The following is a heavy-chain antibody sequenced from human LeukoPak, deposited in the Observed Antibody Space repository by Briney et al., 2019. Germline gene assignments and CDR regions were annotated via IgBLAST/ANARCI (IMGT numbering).Heavy chain of an antibody. Sequence: GGSLRLSCAASGSTFSNAWMSWVRQAPGKGLEWVGRIKSKTDGGTTDYAAPVKGRFTISRDDSKNTLYLQMNSLKTEDTAVYYCTTGGIVGATRVDYWGQGTLVTVSS. CDR2: IKSKTDGGTT. CDR1: GSTFSNAW. CDR3: TTGGIVGATRVDY. J-gene: IGHJ4*02. D-gene: IGHD1-26*01. V-gene: IGHV3-15*01.